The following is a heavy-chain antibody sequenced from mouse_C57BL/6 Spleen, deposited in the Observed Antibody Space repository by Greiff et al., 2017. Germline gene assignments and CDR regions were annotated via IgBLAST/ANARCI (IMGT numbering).Heavy chain of an antibody. Sequence: QVQLKQPGAELVRPGSSVKLSCKASGYTFTSYWMDWVKQRPGQGLEWIGNIYPSDSETHYNQKFKDKATLTVDKSSSTAYMQLSSLTSEDSAVYYCARRAYYTSWFAYWGQGTLVTVSA. D-gene: IGHD2-12*01. CDR1: GYTFTSYW. CDR3: ARRAYYTSWFAY. V-gene: IGHV1-61*01. CDR2: IYPSDSET. J-gene: IGHJ3*01.